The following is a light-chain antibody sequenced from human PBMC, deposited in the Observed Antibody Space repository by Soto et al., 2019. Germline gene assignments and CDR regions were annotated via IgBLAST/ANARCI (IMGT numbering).Light chain of an antibody. J-gene: IGKJ1*01. CDR2: GPS. V-gene: IGKV3-15*01. CDR3: QQYNNWWT. CDR1: QSVSSN. Sequence: EIVMTQSPATLSVSPGERATLSCRASQSVSSNLAWYQQKPGQAPRLLIYGPSTRATGIPARFSGSGSGTEFTLTISSLQSEDFAVYYCQQYNNWWTFAQGTKVEIK.